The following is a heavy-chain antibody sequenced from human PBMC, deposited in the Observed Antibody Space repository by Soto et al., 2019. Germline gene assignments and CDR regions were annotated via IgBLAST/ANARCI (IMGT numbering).Heavy chain of an antibody. Sequence: QVHLVQSGAEVKKPGASVKVSCKASGYTFTSYGITWVRQAPGQGLEWMGWISAHNGNTDYAQKLQGRVIVTRDTSTRQAYMELRSLRSDDTAVYYCARGRYGDYWGQGALVTVSS. CDR1: GYTFTSYG. J-gene: IGHJ4*02. D-gene: IGHD1-1*01. CDR3: ARGRYGDY. V-gene: IGHV1-18*01. CDR2: ISAHNGNT.